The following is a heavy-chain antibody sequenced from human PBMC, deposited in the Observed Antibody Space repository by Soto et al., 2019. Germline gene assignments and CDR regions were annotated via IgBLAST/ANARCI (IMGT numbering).Heavy chain of an antibody. CDR1: GFTFSGSA. D-gene: IGHD2-15*01. V-gene: IGHV3-73*01. J-gene: IGHJ4*02. Sequence: EVQLVESGGGLVQPGGSLKLSCAASGFTFSGSAMHWVRQASGKGLEWVGRIRSKANSYATAYAASVKGRFTISRDDSKNTAYLQMNSLKPEDTAVYYCTRHMSTGYCSGGSCYPNDYWGQGTLVTVSS. CDR3: TRHMSTGYCSGGSCYPNDY. CDR2: IRSKANSYAT.